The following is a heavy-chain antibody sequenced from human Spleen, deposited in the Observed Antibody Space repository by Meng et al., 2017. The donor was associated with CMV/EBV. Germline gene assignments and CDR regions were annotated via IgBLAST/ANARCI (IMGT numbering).Heavy chain of an antibody. CDR1: GYTFTGYY. Sequence: ASVKVSCKASGYTFTGYYIHWVRQAPGQGPEWMGWISPNSGGTNYVQKFQGRVTMTRDTSIDTAYMELSRLRSEDTAVYYCARAGLSGYDYNDAFDIWGQGTMVTVSS. D-gene: IGHD5-12*01. V-gene: IGHV1-2*02. CDR3: ARAGLSGYDYNDAFDI. CDR2: ISPNSGGT. J-gene: IGHJ3*02.